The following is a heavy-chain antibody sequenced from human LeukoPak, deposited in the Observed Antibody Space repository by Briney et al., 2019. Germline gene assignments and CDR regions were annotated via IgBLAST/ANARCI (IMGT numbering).Heavy chain of an antibody. Sequence: GESLKISCKGSGYAFSSYWIGWVRQMPGKGLEWMGIIYPGDSDTRYSPSFQGQVTISADKSITTAYLHWSSLEASDTAMYYCARRDSSGYRSDYWGQGTLVTVSS. V-gene: IGHV5-51*01. CDR1: GYAFSSYW. J-gene: IGHJ4*02. CDR3: ARRDSSGYRSDY. CDR2: IYPGDSDT. D-gene: IGHD3-22*01.